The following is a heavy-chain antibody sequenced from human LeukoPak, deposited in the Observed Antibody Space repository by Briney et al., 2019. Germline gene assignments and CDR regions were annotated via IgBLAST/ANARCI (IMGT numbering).Heavy chain of an antibody. Sequence: GASVKVSCKASGYTFTSYYMHWVRQAPGQGLEWMGIINPSGGSTSYAQKFQGRVTMTRDTSTSTVYMELSSLRSEDTAVYYCAREGYSSGWSSNYYYYGMDVWGQGTTVTVSS. D-gene: IGHD6-19*01. V-gene: IGHV1-46*01. J-gene: IGHJ6*02. CDR2: INPSGGST. CDR3: AREGYSSGWSSNYYYYGMDV. CDR1: GYTFTSYY.